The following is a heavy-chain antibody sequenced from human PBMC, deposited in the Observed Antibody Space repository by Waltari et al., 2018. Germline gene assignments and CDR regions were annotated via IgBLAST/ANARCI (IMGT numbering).Heavy chain of an antibody. CDR3: VKDLYDILTGSNFDS. J-gene: IGHJ4*02. CDR1: GFTFDDYA. D-gene: IGHD3-9*01. CDR2: ISVSSGTT. Sequence: EVQLVESGGGLAQPGRSLRLSCAASGFTFDDYAMHWVRQAPGKGLGGVSGISVSSGTTGYGDSVHGRFTISRDNAKNSVYLQMNNLRPEDTALYYCVKDLYDILTGSNFDSWGQGTLVTVSS. V-gene: IGHV3-9*01.